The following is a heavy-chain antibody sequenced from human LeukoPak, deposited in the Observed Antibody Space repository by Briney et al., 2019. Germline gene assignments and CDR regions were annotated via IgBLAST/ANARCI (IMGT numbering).Heavy chain of an antibody. V-gene: IGHV4-34*01. J-gene: IGHJ4*02. D-gene: IGHD2-2*01. Sequence: SETLSLTCAVYGGSFSGYYWSWIRQPPGKGLEWIGEINHSGSTNYNPSLKSRATISVDTSKNQFSLKLSSVTAADTAVYYCARASPQENIVVVAAAYFDYWGQGTLVTVSS. CDR2: INHSGST. CDR3: ARASPQENIVVVAAAYFDY. CDR1: GGSFSGYY.